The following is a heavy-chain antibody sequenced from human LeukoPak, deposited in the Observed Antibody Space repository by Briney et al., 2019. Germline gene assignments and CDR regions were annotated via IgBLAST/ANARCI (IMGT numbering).Heavy chain of an antibody. J-gene: IGHJ4*02. CDR1: GGTFSSYA. Sequence: SVKVSCKASGGTFSSYAISWVRQAPGQGLEWMGRIIPILGIANYAQKFQGRVTITADKSTSTAYMELSSLRSEDTAVYYCARVDTAMVTGDWGQGTLVTVSS. V-gene: IGHV1-69*04. CDR3: ARVDTAMVTGD. CDR2: IIPILGIA. D-gene: IGHD5-18*01.